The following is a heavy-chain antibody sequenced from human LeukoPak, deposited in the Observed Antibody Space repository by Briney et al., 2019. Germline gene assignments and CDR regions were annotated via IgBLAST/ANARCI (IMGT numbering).Heavy chain of an antibody. J-gene: IGHJ4*02. D-gene: IGHD3-22*01. Sequence: GGSLRLSCAASGFTFSSYAMSWARQAPGKGLEWVSAISGSGGSTYYADSVKGRFTISRDNSKNTLYLQMNSLRAEDTAVYYCAKRPIMIVVALFDYWGQGTLVTVSS. CDR2: ISGSGGST. CDR3: AKRPIMIVVALFDY. V-gene: IGHV3-23*01. CDR1: GFTFSSYA.